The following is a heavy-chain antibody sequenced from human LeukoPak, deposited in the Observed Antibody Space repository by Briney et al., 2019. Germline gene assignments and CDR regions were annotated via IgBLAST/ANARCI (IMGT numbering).Heavy chain of an antibody. D-gene: IGHD5-18*01. J-gene: IGHJ4*02. CDR2: IYSGGST. CDR3: ARDPDGYRQGHHFDY. Sequence: GVPLTLSCAASGYTVSSNYMSWLRQAPGKGLEGVSFIYSGGSTYYADSVKGRFTISRDNSKNTLYLQMNSLKAEDTAVYYCARDPDGYRQGHHFDYWGQGTLVTVSS. V-gene: IGHV3-66*01. CDR1: GYTVSSNY.